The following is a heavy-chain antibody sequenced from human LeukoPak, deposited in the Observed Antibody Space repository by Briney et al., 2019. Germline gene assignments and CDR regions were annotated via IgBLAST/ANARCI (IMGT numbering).Heavy chain of an antibody. Sequence: ASVKVSCKASGYTFTSYGISWVRQAPGQGLEWMGWISAYNGNTNYAQKLQGRVTMTTDTSTSTAYMELRSLRSDDTAMYYCARAPDRYYGSGSYPLWGQGTLVTVSS. D-gene: IGHD3-10*01. CDR1: GYTFTSYG. J-gene: IGHJ1*01. CDR3: ARAPDRYYGSGSYPL. V-gene: IGHV1-18*01. CDR2: ISAYNGNT.